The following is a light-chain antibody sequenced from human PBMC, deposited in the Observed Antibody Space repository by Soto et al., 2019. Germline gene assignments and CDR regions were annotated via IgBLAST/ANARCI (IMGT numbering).Light chain of an antibody. CDR1: SSDVGGYNY. Sequence: QSALTQPPSASGSPGQSITISCTGTSSDVGGYNYVSWYQQYPGKAPRLMTYAVNKRPSGVPDRFSGSKSGNTASLTVSGLQAEDEADYYCSSYAGNNNYVFGTGTKVTV. V-gene: IGLV2-8*01. J-gene: IGLJ1*01. CDR2: AVN. CDR3: SSYAGNNNYV.